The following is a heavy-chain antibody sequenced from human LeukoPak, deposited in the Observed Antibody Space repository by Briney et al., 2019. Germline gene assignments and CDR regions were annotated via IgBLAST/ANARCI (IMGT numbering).Heavy chain of an antibody. D-gene: IGHD1/OR15-1a*01. V-gene: IGHV3-23*01. Sequence: GESLRLPCAASGFSFSTYSMSWVRQAPGKGLEWVSSIRGSGADKYYADSVKGRFSNSRDNSQDTLSLQMNSLRAEDTAVYYCAKISWDGRGTFDWGRGTLVTVSS. CDR2: IRGSGADK. J-gene: IGHJ4*02. CDR3: AKISWDGRGTFD. CDR1: GFSFSTYS.